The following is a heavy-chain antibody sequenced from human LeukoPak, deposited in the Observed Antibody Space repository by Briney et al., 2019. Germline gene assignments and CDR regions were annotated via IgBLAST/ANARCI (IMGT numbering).Heavy chain of an antibody. J-gene: IGHJ4*02. D-gene: IGHD6-19*01. CDR2: IYTSGST. Sequence: SETLSLTCTVSGGSISSGSYYWSWIRQPAGKGREWIGRIYTSGSTSYNPSLKSRVTISVDTSKNQFSLKLSSVTAADTAVYYCAREEQWLVRSFDYWGQGTLVTVSS. V-gene: IGHV4-61*02. CDR1: GGSISSGSYY. CDR3: AREEQWLVRSFDY.